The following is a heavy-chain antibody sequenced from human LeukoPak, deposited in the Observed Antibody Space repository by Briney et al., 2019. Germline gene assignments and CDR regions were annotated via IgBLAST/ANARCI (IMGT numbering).Heavy chain of an antibody. CDR2: ISGSGGST. J-gene: IGHJ4*02. V-gene: IGHV3-23*01. CDR1: GFTFSNYA. CDR3: AKAATQLWSSPLLDY. D-gene: IGHD5-18*01. Sequence: GGSLRLSCAASGFTFSNYAMSWVRQAPGKGLEWVSGISGSGGSTYYADSVKGHFTISRDNSKNTLYLQMNSLRAEDTAVYYCAKAATQLWSSPLLDYWGQGTLVTVSS.